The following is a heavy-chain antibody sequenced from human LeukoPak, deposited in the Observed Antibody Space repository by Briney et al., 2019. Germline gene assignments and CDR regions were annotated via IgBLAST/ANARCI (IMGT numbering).Heavy chain of an antibody. CDR1: GFPFSSYW. V-gene: IGHV3-7*04. D-gene: IGHD5-24*01. Sequence: GGSLRLSCAASGFPFSSYWMTWVRQAPGKGLELVANIKQDGSKKSYVDSVKGRFTISRDNAKNSLYLQMNSLRAEDTAIYYCTRVGYIDEGIDYWGQGTLVTVSS. J-gene: IGHJ4*02. CDR2: IKQDGSKK. CDR3: TRVGYIDEGIDY.